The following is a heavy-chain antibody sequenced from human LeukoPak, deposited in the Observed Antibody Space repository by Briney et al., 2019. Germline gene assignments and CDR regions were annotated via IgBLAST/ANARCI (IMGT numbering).Heavy chain of an antibody. D-gene: IGHD3-22*01. V-gene: IGHV3-23*01. CDR2: ISGSGGST. J-gene: IGHJ4*02. CDR3: AKDRAAYTMIVVDSYDY. CDR1: GFTFSSHA. Sequence: GGSLRLSCAASGFTFSSHAMSWVRQAPGKGLEWVSAISGSGGSTYYADSVKGRFTISRDNSKNTLYLQMNSLRAEDTAVYYCAKDRAAYTMIVVDSYDYWGQGTLVTVSS.